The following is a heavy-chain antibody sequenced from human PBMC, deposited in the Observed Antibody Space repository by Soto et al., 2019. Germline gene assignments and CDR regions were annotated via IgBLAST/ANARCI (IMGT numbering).Heavy chain of an antibody. CDR3: ARDRGYYYGSGSTNWFDP. V-gene: IGHV1-69*13. Sequence: ASVKVSCKASGVTFSSYAISWVRQAPGQGLEWMGGIIPIFGTANYAQKFQGRVTITADESTSTAYMELSSLRSEDTAVYYCARDRGYYYGSGSTNWFDPWGQGTLVTVSS. CDR1: GVTFSSYA. D-gene: IGHD3-10*01. J-gene: IGHJ5*02. CDR2: IIPIFGTA.